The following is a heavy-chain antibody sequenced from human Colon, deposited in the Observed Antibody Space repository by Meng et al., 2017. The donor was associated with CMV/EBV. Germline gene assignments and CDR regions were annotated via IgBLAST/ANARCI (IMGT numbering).Heavy chain of an antibody. CDR3: ARDFWSGYWY. CDR1: GFAVSSIY. Sequence: GESLKISYAASGFAVSSIYMTWVRQAPGKGLEWVSVIFVDGNTHYADSVKGRFTISRDISSNTLFLQMNSLRAEDTAVYYCARDFWSGYWYWGQGTLVTVSS. D-gene: IGHD3-3*01. CDR2: IFVDGNT. V-gene: IGHV3-53*01. J-gene: IGHJ4*02.